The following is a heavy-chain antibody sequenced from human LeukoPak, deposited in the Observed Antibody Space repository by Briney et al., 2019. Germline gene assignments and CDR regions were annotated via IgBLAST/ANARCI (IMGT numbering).Heavy chain of an antibody. J-gene: IGHJ4*02. Sequence: GGSLRLSCAASGFTFSSYWMSWVRQAPGKGLEWVASIKKDGSEKYYVDSVKGRFTISRDNAKNSLYLQMDSLRAGDTAVYYCATISSYYVYFDYWGQGTLVTVPS. CDR3: ATISSYYVYFDY. D-gene: IGHD1-26*01. V-gene: IGHV3-7*01. CDR2: IKKDGSEK. CDR1: GFTFSSYW.